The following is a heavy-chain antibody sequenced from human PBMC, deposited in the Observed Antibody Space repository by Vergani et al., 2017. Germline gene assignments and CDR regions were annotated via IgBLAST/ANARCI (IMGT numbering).Heavy chain of an antibody. J-gene: IGHJ6*03. CDR1: GDSVISPDYH. D-gene: IGHD4-11*01. CDR2: IDHTGRP. CDR3: ARVNTETNGHLYYYYYMDV. V-gene: IGHV4-61*08. Sequence: QVQLQESGPGLVKPSETLSLTCTVSGDSVISPDYHWGWIRQSPGEGLEWVGDIDHTGRPDYNPSLKSRLTMSVDKSRNQFSLTLNSVTATDTAIYFCARVNTETNGHLYYYYYMDVWGQGTAVTVS.